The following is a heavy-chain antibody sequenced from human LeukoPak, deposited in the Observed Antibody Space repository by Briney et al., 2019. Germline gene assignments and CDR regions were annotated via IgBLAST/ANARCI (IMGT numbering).Heavy chain of an antibody. CDR1: GFSLSTSAVG. Sequence: ESGPTLVNPTQTLTLTCTFSGFSLSTSAVGVGWIRQPPGKALEWLALIYGDDDKRYSPSLKSSLTIAKDTSKNQVVLTMTNMDPVDTATYYCAHRQVEMVNGRLGAFDIWGQGTMVTVSS. J-gene: IGHJ3*02. CDR3: AHRQVEMVNGRLGAFDI. D-gene: IGHD5-24*01. CDR2: IYGDDDK. V-gene: IGHV2-5*02.